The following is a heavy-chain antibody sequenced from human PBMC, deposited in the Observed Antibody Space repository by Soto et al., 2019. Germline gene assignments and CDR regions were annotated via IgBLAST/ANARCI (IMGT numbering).Heavy chain of an antibody. CDR2: IIPIFGTA. Sequence: QVQPVQSGAEVKKPGSSVKVYCKASGRTFSSYAISWVRQAPGQGLEWMGGIIPIFGTANYAQKFQGRVTITAGESTSTAYMQLSSLRSEDTAVYYCARDQPSGAVDGMQYWGQGTLVTVSS. CDR3: ARDQPSGAVDGMQY. J-gene: IGHJ4*02. D-gene: IGHD6-19*01. CDR1: GRTFSSYA. V-gene: IGHV1-69*12.